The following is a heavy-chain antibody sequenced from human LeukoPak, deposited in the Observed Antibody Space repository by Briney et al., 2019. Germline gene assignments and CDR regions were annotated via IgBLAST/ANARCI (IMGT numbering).Heavy chain of an antibody. V-gene: IGHV4-34*01. CDR3: ARISMGSGSF. Sequence: RSSETLSLTCAVYGGSFSGYYWSWIRQPPGKGLEWIGEINHSGSTNYNPSLKSRVTISVDTSKNQFSLKLSSVTAADTAVYYCARISMGSGSFWGQGTLVTVSS. J-gene: IGHJ4*02. CDR2: INHSGST. D-gene: IGHD3-10*01. CDR1: GGSFSGYY.